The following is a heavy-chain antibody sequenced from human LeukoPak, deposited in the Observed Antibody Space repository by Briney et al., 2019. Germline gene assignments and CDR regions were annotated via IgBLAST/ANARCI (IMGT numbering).Heavy chain of an antibody. J-gene: IGHJ4*02. D-gene: IGHD2-15*01. CDR2: ISSTGSTM. CDR1: GFTFSTYE. CDR3: ARVGMAAADI. Sequence: GGSLRLSCAASGFTFSTYEMNWVRQAPGKGLEWVSYISSTGSTMNYADSVKGRFTISRDNAKNSLYLQMNSLRADDTAVYYCARVGMAAADIWGQGTLVTVSS. V-gene: IGHV3-48*03.